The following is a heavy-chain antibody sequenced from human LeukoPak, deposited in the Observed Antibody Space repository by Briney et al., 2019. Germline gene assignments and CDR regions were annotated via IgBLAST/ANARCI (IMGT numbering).Heavy chain of an antibody. Sequence: GGSLSLSCAASGFIFSSYAMSWVRQAPGKGLEWVSTISGSGGSTYYADSVKGRFTISRDNSKNTVYLQMNSLRAEDTAVYYCAKDRSCINDECHGDFDYWGQGTLVTVSS. CDR3: AKDRSCINDECHGDFDY. J-gene: IGHJ4*02. D-gene: IGHD2-8*01. CDR1: GFIFSSYA. CDR2: ISGSGGST. V-gene: IGHV3-23*01.